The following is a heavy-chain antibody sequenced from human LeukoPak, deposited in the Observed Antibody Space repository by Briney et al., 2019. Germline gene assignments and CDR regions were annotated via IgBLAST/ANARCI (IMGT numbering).Heavy chain of an antibody. J-gene: IGHJ4*02. V-gene: IGHV3-30-3*01. CDR3: ARKSSGYFPFDY. CDR2: ISYDGSNK. CDR1: GFTFSSYA. D-gene: IGHD3-22*01. Sequence: PGRSLRLSCAASGFTFSSYAMHWVRQAPGKGLEWVAVISYDGSNKYYADSVKGRFTISRDNSKNTLYLQMNSLRAEDTAIYYCARKSSGYFPFDYWGQGTLVTVSS.